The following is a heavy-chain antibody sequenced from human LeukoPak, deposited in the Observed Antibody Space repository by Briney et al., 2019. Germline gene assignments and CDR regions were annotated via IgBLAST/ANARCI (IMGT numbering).Heavy chain of an antibody. Sequence: GGSLRLSCAASGFTFRSYEMNWVRQAPGKGLEWVSYISTSGSVIHADSVGGRFTISRDNAKNSLYLQMNSLRAEDTAVYYCARSAGGSYYDWFDPWGQGTLVTVSS. V-gene: IGHV3-48*03. J-gene: IGHJ5*02. CDR3: ARSAGGSYYDWFDP. CDR2: ISTSGSVI. D-gene: IGHD1-26*01. CDR1: GFTFRSYE.